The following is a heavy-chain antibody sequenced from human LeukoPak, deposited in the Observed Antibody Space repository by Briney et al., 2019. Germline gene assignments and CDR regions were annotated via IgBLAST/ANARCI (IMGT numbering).Heavy chain of an antibody. V-gene: IGHV1-2*06. Sequence: ASVKVSCKASGYTFTDYYIHWVRQAPGQGLEWMGRINPNSGVTNYAQKFQGRVTMTRDTSISTAYMELTRLRPDDTAIYYCAGDIGGPSGIWGQGTMVTVSS. CDR2: INPNSGVT. D-gene: IGHD1-26*01. CDR3: AGDIGGPSGI. J-gene: IGHJ3*02. CDR1: GYTFTDYY.